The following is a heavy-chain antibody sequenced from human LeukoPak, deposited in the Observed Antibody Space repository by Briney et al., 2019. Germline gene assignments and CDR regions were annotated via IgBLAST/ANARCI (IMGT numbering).Heavy chain of an antibody. D-gene: IGHD3-22*01. V-gene: IGHV3-11*01. J-gene: IGHJ4*02. CDR2: ISSSGSTI. Sequence: PGGSLRLSCAASGFTFSDYYMSWIRQAPGKGLEWVSYISSSGSTIYYADSVKGRFTISRDNAKNSLYLQMNSLRAEDTAVYYCARDYYDSSGYYYPPAYWGQGTLVTVSS. CDR1: GFTFSDYY. CDR3: ARDYYDSSGYYYPPAY.